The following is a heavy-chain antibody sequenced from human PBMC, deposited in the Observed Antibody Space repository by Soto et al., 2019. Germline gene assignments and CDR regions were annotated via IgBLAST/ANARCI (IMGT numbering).Heavy chain of an antibody. Sequence: QVQLQESGPGLVKPSETLSLTCTVSGGSISSYYWSWIRQPPGKGLEWIGYIYYSGSTNYNPSLKSRVPIPVDTSKNQFSLKLSSVPAADTAVYYCARLYGSGSYYTETYYYYYYMDVWGKGTTVTVSS. CDR2: IYYSGST. V-gene: IGHV4-59*08. CDR3: ARLYGSGSYYTETYYYYYYMDV. D-gene: IGHD3-10*01. J-gene: IGHJ6*03. CDR1: GGSISSYY.